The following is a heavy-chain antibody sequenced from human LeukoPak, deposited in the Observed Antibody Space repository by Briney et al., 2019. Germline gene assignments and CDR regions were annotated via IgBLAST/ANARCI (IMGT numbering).Heavy chain of an antibody. J-gene: IGHJ4*02. CDR3: AKRGVVIRVILVGFHKEAYYFDS. CDR1: GITVSNYG. CDR2: ISGSGGSA. D-gene: IGHD3-22*01. Sequence: GGSLRLSCAVSGITVSNYGMSWVRQAPGKGPEWVAGISGSGGSAHYADAVKGRFTISRDNPKNTLYLQMNSLRVEDTAVYFCAKRGVVIRVILVGFHKEAYYFDSWGQGALVTVSP. V-gene: IGHV3-23*01.